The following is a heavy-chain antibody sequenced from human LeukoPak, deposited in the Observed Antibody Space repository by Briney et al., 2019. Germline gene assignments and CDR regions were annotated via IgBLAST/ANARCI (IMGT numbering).Heavy chain of an antibody. CDR3: ARESESSGWYDY. V-gene: IGHV3-43*02. CDR2: ISGDGGST. D-gene: IGHD6-19*01. Sequence: PGGSLRLSCAAPGFMFHDYAIHWVRHAPGKGLEWVSLISGDGGSTFYADSVKGRFTISRDNGKHSLYLQMNSLRSDDTALYYCARESESSGWYDYWGQGTLVTVSS. J-gene: IGHJ4*02. CDR1: GFMFHDYA.